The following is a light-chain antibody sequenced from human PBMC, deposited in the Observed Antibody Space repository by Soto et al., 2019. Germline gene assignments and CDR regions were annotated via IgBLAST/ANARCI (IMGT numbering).Light chain of an antibody. CDR1: TSNIGDYD. V-gene: IGLV1-40*01. Sequence: QPVLTQPPSVSGAPGQRVTISCAGSTSNIGDYDVHWYQQLPGTAPKLLIYGNNNRPSGVPDRFSGSKSGTSASLAITGLQAEDEADYYCQAYDRSQNGSVFGGGTKLTVL. CDR3: QAYDRSQNGSV. J-gene: IGLJ3*02. CDR2: GNN.